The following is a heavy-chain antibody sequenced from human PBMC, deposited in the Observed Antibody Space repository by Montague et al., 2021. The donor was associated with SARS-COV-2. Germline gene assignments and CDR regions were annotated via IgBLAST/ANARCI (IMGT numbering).Heavy chain of an antibody. J-gene: IGHJ4*02. Sequence: SLRLSCAASGFTFSSYAMSWVRQAPGKGLEWVSAISGSGGSTYYADSVKGRFTISRDNSKNTLYLQMNSLRAEDTAVYYCAKDPHYDFWSGYYLDYWGQGTRVTVSS. V-gene: IGHV3-23*01. D-gene: IGHD3-3*01. CDR3: AKDPHYDFWSGYYLDY. CDR2: ISGSGGST. CDR1: GFTFSSYA.